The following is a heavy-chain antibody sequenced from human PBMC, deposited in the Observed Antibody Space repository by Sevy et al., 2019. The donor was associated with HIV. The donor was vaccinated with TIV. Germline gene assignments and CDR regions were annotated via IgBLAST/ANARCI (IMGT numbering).Heavy chain of an antibody. V-gene: IGHV1-24*01. J-gene: IGHJ4*02. CDR3: ATSKGYYDSSGSPFDY. Sequence: ASVKVSCKVSGSTLTKLSMHWVRQVPGKGLEWMVSFDPEDGETIYARKFQGRVTMTEDTSTDTAYMVLSSLRSEETAVYYCATSKGYYDSSGSPFDYWGQGTLVTVSS. D-gene: IGHD3-22*01. CDR2: FDPEDGET. CDR1: GSTLTKLS.